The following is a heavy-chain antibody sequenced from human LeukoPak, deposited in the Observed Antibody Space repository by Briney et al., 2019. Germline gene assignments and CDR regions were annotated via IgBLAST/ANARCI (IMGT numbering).Heavy chain of an antibody. CDR3: ARDRSLSYYVF. D-gene: IGHD3-16*01. J-gene: IGHJ4*02. CDR2: INPSGGST. CDR1: GYTFTSYY. Sequence: ASVTVSCTASGYTFTSYYMHWVRQAPGQGLEWMGIINPSGGSTSYAQKFQGRVTMTRDTSTSTVYMELSSLRSEDTAVYYCARDRSLSYYVFWGQGTLVTVSS. V-gene: IGHV1-46*01.